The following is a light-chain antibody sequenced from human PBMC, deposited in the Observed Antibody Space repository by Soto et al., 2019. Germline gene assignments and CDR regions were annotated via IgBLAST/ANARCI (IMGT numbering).Light chain of an antibody. CDR3: QQYNNYWT. V-gene: IGKV1-5*03. CDR2: KAS. J-gene: IGKJ1*01. Sequence: IQMSQAPSSLSASVGDGXXXXXRANQSISSWLAWYQQKPGKAPKLLSYKASSLESGVPSRFSGGGSGTEFTLTISSLQPDDFATYYCQQYNNYWTFGQGTKVDIK. CDR1: QSISSW.